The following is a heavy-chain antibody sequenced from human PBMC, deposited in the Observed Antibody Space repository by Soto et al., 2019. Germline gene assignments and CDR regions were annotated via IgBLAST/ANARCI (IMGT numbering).Heavy chain of an antibody. J-gene: IGHJ5*02. D-gene: IGHD2-15*01. CDR2: ISGSGSDT. V-gene: IGHV3-23*01. CDR3: ARYGQFGGSVDSNQTTWLDP. Sequence: PGRSLRLSCCASGLTFRSQARSWVRQATGKGLEWVSGISGSGSDTYDSDSVRGRFTISRDNSKHTLYLQMNSLRAEDTAVYYCARYGQFGGSVDSNQTTWLDPWGQGTLVTVSS. CDR1: GLTFRSQA.